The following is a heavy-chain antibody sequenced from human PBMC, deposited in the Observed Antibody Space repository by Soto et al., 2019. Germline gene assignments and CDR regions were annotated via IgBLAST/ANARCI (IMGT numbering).Heavy chain of an antibody. Sequence: GASVKVSCKASGYTFSSYGISWLLQAPGQGLEWMGWISAYSGKTNYAQNLQGRVTMTADTSTSTVYMELRSLRSDDTAVYYCARDRTTDEFDYWGQGTLVTVSS. CDR2: ISAYSGKT. D-gene: IGHD4-17*01. CDR1: GYTFSSYG. CDR3: ARDRTTDEFDY. J-gene: IGHJ4*02. V-gene: IGHV1-18*01.